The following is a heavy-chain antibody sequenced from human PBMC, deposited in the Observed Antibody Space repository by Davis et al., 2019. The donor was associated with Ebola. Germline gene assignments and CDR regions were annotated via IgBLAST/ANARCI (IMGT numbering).Heavy chain of an antibody. V-gene: IGHV3-33*01. J-gene: IGHJ4*02. CDR3: ARENQWLLTLDY. Sequence: PGGSLRLSCAASGFTFSSYGMHWVRQAPGKGLEWVAVIWYDGSNKYYADSVEGRFTISRDNSKNTLYLQMNSLRAEDTAVYYCARENQWLLTLDYWGQGTLVTVSS. D-gene: IGHD6-19*01. CDR1: GFTFSSYG. CDR2: IWYDGSNK.